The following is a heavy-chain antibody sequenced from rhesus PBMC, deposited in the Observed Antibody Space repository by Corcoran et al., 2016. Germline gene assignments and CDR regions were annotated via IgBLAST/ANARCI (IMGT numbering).Heavy chain of an antibody. CDR2: ITYSGST. CDR3: ARDQRGAPFDY. J-gene: IGHJ4*01. V-gene: IGHV4-122*02. D-gene: IGHD3-34*01. Sequence: QVQLQESGPGLVKPSETLSLTCAVSGGSISSGYYYWSWIRQPPGKGLEWIGYITYSGSTSYNPSLKSRVTISRDTSKNQFSLKLSSVTAADTAGYYCARDQRGAPFDYWGQGVLVTVSS. CDR1: GGSISSGYYY.